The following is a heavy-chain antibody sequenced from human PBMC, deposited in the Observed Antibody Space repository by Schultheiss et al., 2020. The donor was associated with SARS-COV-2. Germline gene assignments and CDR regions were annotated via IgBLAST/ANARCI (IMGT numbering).Heavy chain of an antibody. CDR2: ISAYNGNT. D-gene: IGHD5-12*01. Sequence: ASVKVSCKASGYTFTSYGISWVRQAPGQGLEWMGWISAYNGNTNYAQKFQGWVTMTRDTSISTAYMELSRLRSDDTAVYYCARDSFPLATRTYYYYGMDVWGQGTTVTVSS. V-gene: IGHV1-18*01. CDR3: ARDSFPLATRTYYYYGMDV. CDR1: GYTFTSYG. J-gene: IGHJ6*02.